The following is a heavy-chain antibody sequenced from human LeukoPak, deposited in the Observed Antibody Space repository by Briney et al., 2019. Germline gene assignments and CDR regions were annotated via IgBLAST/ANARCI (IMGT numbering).Heavy chain of an antibody. V-gene: IGHV4-34*01. CDR1: GGSFSGYY. CDR3: ARTPNPIHYYGSGSSQYYYYMDV. Sequence: SETLSLTCAVYGGSFSGYYWTWIRQPPGKGLEWIGEINHNEGSRYNPSLKSRGTISVDTSKNQFSLKLSSVPAADTAVYYCARTPNPIHYYGSGSSQYYYYMDVWGKGTTVTVSS. CDR2: INHNEGS. D-gene: IGHD3-10*01. J-gene: IGHJ6*03.